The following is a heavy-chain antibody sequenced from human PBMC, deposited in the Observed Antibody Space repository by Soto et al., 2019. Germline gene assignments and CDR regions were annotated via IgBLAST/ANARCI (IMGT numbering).Heavy chain of an antibody. CDR1: GFTFSDYY. J-gene: IGHJ4*02. D-gene: IGHD3-22*01. CDR3: ATGQYYYDSSGYYYS. Sequence: QVQLVESGGGLVKPGGSLRLSCAASGFTFSDYYMSWIRQAPGKGLEWVSYISSSSSYTNYADSVTGRFTISRDNAKTPLYLQMNSLRAEDTAVYYCATGQYYYDSSGYYYSWGQGTLVTVSS. CDR2: ISSSSSYT. V-gene: IGHV3-11*05.